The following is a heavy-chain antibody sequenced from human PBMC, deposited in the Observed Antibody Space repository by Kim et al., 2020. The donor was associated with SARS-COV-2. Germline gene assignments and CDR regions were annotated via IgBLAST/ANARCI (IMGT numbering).Heavy chain of an antibody. CDR3: AKDLGPTVVTTFDY. D-gene: IGHD4-17*01. Sequence: ADSVKGRFTISRDNAKNSLYLQMNSLRAEDTALYYCAKDLGPTVVTTFDYWGQGTLVTVSS. V-gene: IGHV3-9*01. J-gene: IGHJ4*02.